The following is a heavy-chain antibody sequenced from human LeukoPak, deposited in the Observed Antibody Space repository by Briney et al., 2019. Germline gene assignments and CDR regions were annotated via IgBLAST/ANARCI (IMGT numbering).Heavy chain of an antibody. V-gene: IGHV4-38-2*02. D-gene: IGHD3-10*01. Sequence: SETLSLTCTVSGYSISSGYYWGWIRQPPGKGLAWIGSIYHSGSTYYNPSLKSRVTISVDTSKNQFSLKLSSVTAADTAVYYCARVWFGELSLDYWGQGTLVTVST. CDR3: ARVWFGELSLDY. CDR2: IYHSGST. CDR1: GYSISSGYY. J-gene: IGHJ4*02.